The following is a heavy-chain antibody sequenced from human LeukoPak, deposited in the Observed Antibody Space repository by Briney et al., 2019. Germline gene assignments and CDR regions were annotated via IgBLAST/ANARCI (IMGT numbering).Heavy chain of an antibody. Sequence: VASVKVSCKASGGTFSSYAISWVRQAPGQGLEWMGGIIPIFGTANYAQKFQGRVTITADESTSTAYMELSSLRSEDTAVYYCARVNLGAGPVAYYYYYMDVWGKGTTVTVSS. V-gene: IGHV1-69*13. CDR1: GGTFSSYA. J-gene: IGHJ6*03. CDR3: ARVNLGAGPVAYYYYYMDV. CDR2: IIPIFGTA.